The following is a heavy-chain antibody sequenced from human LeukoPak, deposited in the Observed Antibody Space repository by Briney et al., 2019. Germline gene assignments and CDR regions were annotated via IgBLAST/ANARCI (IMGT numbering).Heavy chain of an antibody. CDR3: ARDGGGGYGDFDY. Sequence: PSQTLSLTCTVSGGSISRGGYYWSWIRQHPGKGLEWIGYIYYSGSTYYNPSLKSRVTISVDTSKNQFSLKLSSVTAADTAVYYCARDGGGGYGDFDYWGQGTLVTVSS. CDR1: GGSISRGGYY. CDR2: IYYSGST. V-gene: IGHV4-31*03. J-gene: IGHJ4*02. D-gene: IGHD4-17*01.